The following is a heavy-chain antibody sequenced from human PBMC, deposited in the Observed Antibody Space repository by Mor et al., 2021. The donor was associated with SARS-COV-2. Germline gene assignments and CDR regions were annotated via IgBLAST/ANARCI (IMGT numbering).Heavy chain of an antibody. CDR2: INDGGDGT. V-gene: IGHV3-23*01. J-gene: IGHJ4*02. Sequence: RQAPGKGLEWVSAINDGGDGTYYADSVKGRFTISRDNSKNTLYLQMSGLRAEDTAVYYCAGGRAAIVVAGALDYWGQGTLGTVCS. CDR3: AGGRAAIVVAGALDY. D-gene: IGHD6-19*01.